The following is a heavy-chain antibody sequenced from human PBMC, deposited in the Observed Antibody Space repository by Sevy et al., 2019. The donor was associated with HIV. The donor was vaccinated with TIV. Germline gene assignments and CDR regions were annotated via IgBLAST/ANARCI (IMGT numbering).Heavy chain of an antibody. Sequence: GGSLRLSCAASEITFSNYAMSWVRQAPGKGLEWVSSISGSGGETYYADSVKGRFTISRDKSKNTLYLQMNSLRAEDTAVYYCAKDLILVVGGALDIWGQGTMVTVSS. J-gene: IGHJ3*02. CDR3: AKDLILVVGGALDI. V-gene: IGHV3-23*01. D-gene: IGHD3-22*01. CDR1: EITFSNYA. CDR2: ISGSGGET.